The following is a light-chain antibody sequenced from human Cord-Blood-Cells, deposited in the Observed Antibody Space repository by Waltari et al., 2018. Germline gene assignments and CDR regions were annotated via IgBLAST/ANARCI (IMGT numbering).Light chain of an antibody. V-gene: IGKV3-11*01. Sequence: EIVLTQSPATLSLSPGDRATLSCRASQSVSSYLAWYQQKPGQAPRLLIYDASNRATGIPARFSGSGSGTDFTLTISSLEPEDFAVYYCQQRSNWPPWTFGPGTKVDIK. CDR3: QQRSNWPPWT. CDR2: DAS. CDR1: QSVSSY. J-gene: IGKJ3*01.